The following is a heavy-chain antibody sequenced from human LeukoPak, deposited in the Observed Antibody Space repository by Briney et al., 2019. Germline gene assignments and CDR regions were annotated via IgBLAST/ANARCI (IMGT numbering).Heavy chain of an antibody. J-gene: IGHJ6*02. CDR3: ARAAPGGMDV. Sequence: ASVKVSCKASGYTFTSYGISWVRQAPGQRLEWMGWINAGNGNTKYSQKFQGRVTITRDTSASTAYMELSSLRSEDTAVYYCARAAPGGMDVWGQGTTVTVSS. CDR1: GYTFTSYG. V-gene: IGHV1-3*01. CDR2: INAGNGNT.